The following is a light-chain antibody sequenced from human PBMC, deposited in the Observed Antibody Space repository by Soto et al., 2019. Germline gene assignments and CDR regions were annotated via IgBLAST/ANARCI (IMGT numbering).Light chain of an antibody. Sequence: QSALTQPASVSGSPGQSITISCTGTSSDVGGHNYVSWYQQHPGKAPQLLIYEVRVRPSGVSIRFSGSKSANTASLTISGLQDEDEADYYSSSYTTTSTHRVFGGGTKLTVL. CDR1: SSDVGGHNY. J-gene: IGLJ3*02. CDR2: EVR. V-gene: IGLV2-14*01. CDR3: SSYTTTSTHRV.